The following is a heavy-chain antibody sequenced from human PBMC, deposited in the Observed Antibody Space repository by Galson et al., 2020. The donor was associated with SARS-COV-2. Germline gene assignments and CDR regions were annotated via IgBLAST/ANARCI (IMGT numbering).Heavy chain of an antibody. D-gene: IGHD3-10*01. CDR1: GFTFSSYA. CDR3: VRGWFGELLGD. Sequence: GGSLRLSCSASGFTFSSYAMHWVRQAPGKGLEYVSAISSNGGSTYYADSVKGGFTISRDNSKNTLYLQMSSLRAEDTAVYYCVRGWFGELLGDWGQGTLVTVSS. CDR2: ISSNGGST. V-gene: IGHV3-64D*06. J-gene: IGHJ4*02.